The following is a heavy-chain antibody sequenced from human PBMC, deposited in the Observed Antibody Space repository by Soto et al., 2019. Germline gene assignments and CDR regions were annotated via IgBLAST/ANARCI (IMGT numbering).Heavy chain of an antibody. Sequence: ASVKFSCKASGYTFTGYYMHWVRQAPGQGLEWMGWINPNSGGTNYAQKFQGRVTMTRDTSISAAYMELSRLRSDDTAVYYCARDLYSSGPDIWGQGTMVTVSS. D-gene: IGHD6-19*01. J-gene: IGHJ3*02. CDR1: GYTFTGYY. CDR3: ARDLYSSGPDI. CDR2: INPNSGGT. V-gene: IGHV1-2*02.